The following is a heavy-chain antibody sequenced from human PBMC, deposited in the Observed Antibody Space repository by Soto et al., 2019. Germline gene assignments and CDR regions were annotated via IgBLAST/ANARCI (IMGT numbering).Heavy chain of an antibody. CDR3: ATFGIYDFWSGYLHRDAFDV. D-gene: IGHD3-3*01. V-gene: IGHV3-30*03. J-gene: IGHJ3*01. Sequence: PGGSLRLSCAASGFLFSSYGLHWVRQAPGKGLEWVAIVSFGGSDSYYADSVKGRFTIFRDNSKNTLYLHMNSLRTEDTAVYYCATFGIYDFWSGYLHRDAFDVWGQGTMVTV. CDR1: GFLFSSYG. CDR2: VSFGGSDS.